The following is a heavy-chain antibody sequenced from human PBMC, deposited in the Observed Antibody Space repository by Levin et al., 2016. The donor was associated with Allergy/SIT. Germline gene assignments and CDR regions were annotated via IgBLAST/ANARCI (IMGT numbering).Heavy chain of an antibody. CDR2: IIPIFGTA. V-gene: IGHV1-69*01. Sequence: WVRQAPGQGLEWMGGIIPIFGTANYAQKFQGRVTITADESTSTAYMELSSLRSEDTAVYYCAISSIVANEEEIEYWFDPWGQGTLVTVSS. CDR3: AISSIVANEEEIEYWFDP. J-gene: IGHJ5*02. D-gene: IGHD5-12*01.